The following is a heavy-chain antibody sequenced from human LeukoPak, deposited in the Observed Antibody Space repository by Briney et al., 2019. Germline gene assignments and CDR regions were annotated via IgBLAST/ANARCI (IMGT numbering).Heavy chain of an antibody. J-gene: IGHJ5*02. CDR2: IYYSGST. Sequence: PSETLSLTCTVSGGSISSSSYYWGWIRQPPGKGLEWIGSIYYSGSTYYNPSLKSRVTVSVDTSKNQFSLKLSSVTAADTAVYYCARENNHLTWFDPWGQGTLVTVSS. V-gene: IGHV4-39*01. CDR3: ARENNHLTWFDP. CDR1: GGSISSSSYY. D-gene: IGHD1-14*01.